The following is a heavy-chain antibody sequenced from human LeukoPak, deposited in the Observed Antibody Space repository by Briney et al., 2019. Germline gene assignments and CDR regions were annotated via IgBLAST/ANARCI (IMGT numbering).Heavy chain of an antibody. Sequence: GGSLRLSCAASGFTFSSYAMSWVRQAPGKGLEWVSTISGSGAYTYYADSVKGRFTISRDNSKNTLYLQMNSLRAEDTAVYYYAKYFASGSYYKLPHWGQGTLVTVSS. CDR3: AKYFASGSYYKLPH. D-gene: IGHD3-10*01. CDR1: GFTFSSYA. CDR2: ISGSGAYT. J-gene: IGHJ1*01. V-gene: IGHV3-23*01.